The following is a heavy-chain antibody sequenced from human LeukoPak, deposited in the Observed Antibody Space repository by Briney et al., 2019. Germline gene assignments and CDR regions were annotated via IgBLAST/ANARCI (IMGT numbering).Heavy chain of an antibody. CDR3: AKQDPRVRGGWTEEGAYYFDY. CDR1: GFIFSSSA. J-gene: IGHJ4*02. Sequence: GGSLRLSCAVSGFIFSSSAMSWVRQAPGKGLEWVSAISGGGDDTSYADSARGRFTVSRDNSKNTLYLQMNSLRAEDAAVYYCAKQDPRVRGGWTEEGAYYFDYWGQGTLVTVSS. V-gene: IGHV3-23*01. CDR2: ISGGGDDT. D-gene: IGHD6-19*01.